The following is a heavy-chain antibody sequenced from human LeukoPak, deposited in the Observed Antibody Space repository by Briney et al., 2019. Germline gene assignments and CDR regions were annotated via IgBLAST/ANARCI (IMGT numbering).Heavy chain of an antibody. D-gene: IGHD3-22*01. CDR2: IYSGGNT. CDR1: GFTVSSNY. Sequence: PGGSLRLSCAASGFTVSSNYMSWVRQAPGKGLAWVSVIYSGGNTYYADSVKGRFTISRDNSKNTLYLQMTSLRAEDTAVYYCARADYYDSSGYNDYWGQGTLVTVSS. J-gene: IGHJ4*02. V-gene: IGHV3-53*01. CDR3: ARADYYDSSGYNDY.